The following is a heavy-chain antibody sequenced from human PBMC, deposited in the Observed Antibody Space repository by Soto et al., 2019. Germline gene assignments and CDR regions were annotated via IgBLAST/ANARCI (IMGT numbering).Heavy chain of an antibody. Sequence: NPSETLSLTCTVSGGSISSYYWSWIRQPPGKGLEWIGYIYYSGSTNYNPSLKSRVTISVDTSKNQFSLKLSSVTAADTAVYYCARDGTQPPYYYMDVWGKGTTVTVSS. CDR1: GGSISSYY. CDR3: ARDGTQPPYYYMDV. V-gene: IGHV4-59*12. D-gene: IGHD1-1*01. J-gene: IGHJ6*03. CDR2: IYYSGST.